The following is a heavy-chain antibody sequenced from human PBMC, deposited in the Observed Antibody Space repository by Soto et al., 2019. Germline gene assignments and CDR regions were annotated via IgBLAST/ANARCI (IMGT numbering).Heavy chain of an antibody. J-gene: IGHJ6*02. D-gene: IGHD3-3*01. V-gene: IGHV4-31*03. Sequence: SETLSLTCTVSGGSISSGGYYWSWIRQHPGKGLEWIGYIYYSGSTYYNPSLKSRVTISVDTSKNQFSLKLSSVTAADTAVYYCARGPNYDFWSGYYWRDGMDVWGQGTTVTVSS. CDR2: IYYSGST. CDR1: GGSISSGGYY. CDR3: ARGPNYDFWSGYYWRDGMDV.